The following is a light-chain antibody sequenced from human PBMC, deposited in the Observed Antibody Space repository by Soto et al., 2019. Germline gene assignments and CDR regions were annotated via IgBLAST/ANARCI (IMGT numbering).Light chain of an antibody. CDR1: QDIRNT. Sequence: AIQMTQSPSSLSASVGDRVAISCRASQDIRNTLAWYQQKPGKAPQLLIYKASSLQSGVPSRFSATVSGTEFSLTITSLQPEDFATYYCQQLFDSPITFGQGTRLEIK. CDR2: KAS. J-gene: IGKJ5*01. CDR3: QQLFDSPIT. V-gene: IGKV1-6*01.